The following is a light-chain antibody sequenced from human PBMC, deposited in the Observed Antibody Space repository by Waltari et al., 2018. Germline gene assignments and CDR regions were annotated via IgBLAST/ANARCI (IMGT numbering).Light chain of an antibody. J-gene: IGKJ2*01. CDR2: DTS. V-gene: IGKV3-15*01. Sequence: EVVLTQSPVTLSVSPGERATLSCRASRNVGTSLAWYQQKPGQAPRLLIYDTSTRATGFPARFSGSGSGTEFTLTISSLQSEDFGVYYCQQYNYWPPAYTFVQGTKLEIK. CDR1: RNVGTS. CDR3: QQYNYWPPAYT.